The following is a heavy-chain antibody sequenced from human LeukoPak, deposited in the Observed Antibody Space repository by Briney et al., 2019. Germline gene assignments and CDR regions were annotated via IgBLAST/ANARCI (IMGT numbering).Heavy chain of an antibody. D-gene: IGHD3-10*01. CDR3: ASGWNRMVRGVIGY. Sequence: SETLSLTCAVYGGSFSGYYWSWIRQPPGQGLEWIGEINHSGSTNYNPSLKSRVTISVDTSKNQFSLKLSSVTAADTAVYYCASGWNRMVRGVIGYWGQGTLVTVSS. CDR2: INHSGST. J-gene: IGHJ4*02. CDR1: GGSFSGYY. V-gene: IGHV4-34*01.